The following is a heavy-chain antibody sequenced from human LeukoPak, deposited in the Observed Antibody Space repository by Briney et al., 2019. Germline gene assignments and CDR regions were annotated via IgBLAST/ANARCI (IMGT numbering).Heavy chain of an antibody. CDR1: GFTFSSYW. CDR3: ARDRWFTPNDYYYYGMDV. Sequence: GGSLRLSCAASGFTFSSYWMSWVRQAPGKGLEWVANIKQDGREKYYVDSVKGRFTISRDNAKNSLYLQMNSLRAEDTAVYYCARDRWFTPNDYYYYGMDVWGQGTTVTVSS. D-gene: IGHD3-10*01. J-gene: IGHJ6*02. V-gene: IGHV3-7*01. CDR2: IKQDGREK.